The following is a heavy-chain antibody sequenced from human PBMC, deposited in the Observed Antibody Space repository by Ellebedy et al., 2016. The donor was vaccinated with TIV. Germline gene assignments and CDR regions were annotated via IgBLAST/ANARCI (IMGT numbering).Heavy chain of an antibody. V-gene: IGHV3-21*01. CDR1: GFTFSSYS. Sequence: GESLKISCAASGFTFSSYSMNWVRQAPGKGLEWVSSISSSSSYIYYADSVKGRFTISRDNAKNSLYLQMNSLRAEDTAVYYCARDPKGYLYYYYYGMDVWGQGTTVTVSS. CDR3: ARDPKGYLYYYYYGMDV. CDR2: ISSSSSYI. D-gene: IGHD6-13*01. J-gene: IGHJ6*02.